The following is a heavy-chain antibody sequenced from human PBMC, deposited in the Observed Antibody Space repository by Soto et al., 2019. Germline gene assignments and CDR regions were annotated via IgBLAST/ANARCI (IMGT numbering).Heavy chain of an antibody. CDR2: ISSSSSYI. CDR1: GFTFSSYS. V-gene: IGHV3-21*01. Sequence: EVQLVESGGGLVKPGGSLRLSCEASGFTFSSYSMNWVRQAPGKGLEWVSSISSSSSYIYYADSVKGRFTISRDNAKNSLYLQMNSLRAEDTAVYYCARIRYSGYDWDYWGQGTLVTVSS. J-gene: IGHJ4*02. CDR3: ARIRYSGYDWDY. D-gene: IGHD5-12*01.